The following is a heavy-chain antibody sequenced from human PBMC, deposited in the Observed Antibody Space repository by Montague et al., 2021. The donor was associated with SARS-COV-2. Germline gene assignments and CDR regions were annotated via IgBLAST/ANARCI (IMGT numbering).Heavy chain of an antibody. Sequence: SETLSLTCAVSGGSISSSNWWSWVRQPPGKGLEWIGEIYHSGSTYYNPSLKSRVTISVDTSKNQFSLKLSSVTAADTAVYYCAVNSNYYYYYGMDVWGQGTTVTVSS. CDR1: GGSISSSNW. J-gene: IGHJ6*02. CDR3: AVNSNYYYYYGMDV. CDR2: IYHSGST. V-gene: IGHV4-4*02. D-gene: IGHD4-11*01.